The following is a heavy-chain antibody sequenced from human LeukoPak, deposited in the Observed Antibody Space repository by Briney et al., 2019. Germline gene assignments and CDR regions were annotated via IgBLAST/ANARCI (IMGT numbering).Heavy chain of an antibody. D-gene: IGHD3-22*01. J-gene: IGHJ5*02. CDR3: ARGTYYYDNSGSNWFDP. Sequence: PSETLSLTCTVSGGSISSYYWSWIRQPPGKGLEWIGRIYSSGSTNYNPSLKSRVTMSVDTSKNQFSLKLSSVTAADTAVYYCARGTYYYDNSGSNWFDPWGQGTLVTVSS. CDR2: IYSSGST. V-gene: IGHV4-4*07. CDR1: GGSISSYY.